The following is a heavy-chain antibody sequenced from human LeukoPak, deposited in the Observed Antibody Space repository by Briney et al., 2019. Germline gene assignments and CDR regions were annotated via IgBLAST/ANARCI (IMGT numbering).Heavy chain of an antibody. D-gene: IGHD1-26*01. CDR1: GYTFTSYD. J-gene: IGHJ6*04. Sequence: ASVKVSCKASGYTFTSYDINWVRQATGQGLEWMGWMNPNSGNTGYAQKFQGRVTMTRNTSISTAYMELSSLRSEDTAVYYCATSWGSGSYVCLDVWGKGTTVTVSS. V-gene: IGHV1-8*01. CDR2: MNPNSGNT. CDR3: ATSWGSGSYVCLDV.